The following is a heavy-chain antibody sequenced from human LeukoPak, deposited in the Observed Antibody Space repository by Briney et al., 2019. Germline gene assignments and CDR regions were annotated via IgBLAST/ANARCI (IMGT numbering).Heavy chain of an antibody. V-gene: IGHV1-18*01. Sequence: ASVKVSCTASGYTFTSYGISWVRQAPGQGLEWMGWISAYNGNTNYAQKLQGRVTMTTDTSTSTAYMELRSLRSDDTAVYYCARDRQDIVVVPAAHYYYYGMDVWGQGTTVTVSS. D-gene: IGHD2-2*01. J-gene: IGHJ6*02. CDR1: GYTFTSYG. CDR2: ISAYNGNT. CDR3: ARDRQDIVVVPAAHYYYYGMDV.